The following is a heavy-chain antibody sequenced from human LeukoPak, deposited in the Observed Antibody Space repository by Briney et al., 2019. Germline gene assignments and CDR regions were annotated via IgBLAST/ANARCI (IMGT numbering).Heavy chain of an antibody. CDR3: ASSKPDLPAVGSHDAFDI. D-gene: IGHD6-13*01. CDR2: ISSSGSII. J-gene: IGHJ3*02. CDR1: EFTFSSYE. Sequence: GGSLRLSCAASEFTFSSYEMNWVRQAPGKGLEWVSYISSSGSIIYYADSVKGRFTISRDNAKNSLYLQMNSLRAEDTAVYYCASSKPDLPAVGSHDAFDIWGQGTVVTVSS. V-gene: IGHV3-48*03.